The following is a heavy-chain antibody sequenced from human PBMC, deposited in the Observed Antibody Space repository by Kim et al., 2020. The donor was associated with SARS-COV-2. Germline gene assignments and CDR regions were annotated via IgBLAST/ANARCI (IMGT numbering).Heavy chain of an antibody. D-gene: IGHD2-15*01. CDR3: AKARPQYCSGGSCFCDY. Sequence: VKGRFPITRDKSKNTLYLQMNSRRAEDTAVYYCAKARPQYCSGGSCFCDYWGQGTLVTVSS. V-gene: IGHV3-30*02. J-gene: IGHJ4*02.